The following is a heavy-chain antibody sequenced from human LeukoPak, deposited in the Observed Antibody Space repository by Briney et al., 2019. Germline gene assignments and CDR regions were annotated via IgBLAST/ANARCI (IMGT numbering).Heavy chain of an antibody. CDR3: ASVMRDGWTLYY. V-gene: IGHV3-48*03. CDR1: GFTFSSYE. CDR2: ISPSGSSI. Sequence: GGSLRLSCAASGFTFSSYEMNWVRQAPGKGLEWISYISPSGSSIYYAGSVKGRFTISRDNAKNSLYLQMNSLRAEDTAVYYCASVMRDGWTLYYWGQGTLLTVSS. D-gene: IGHD5-24*01. J-gene: IGHJ4*02.